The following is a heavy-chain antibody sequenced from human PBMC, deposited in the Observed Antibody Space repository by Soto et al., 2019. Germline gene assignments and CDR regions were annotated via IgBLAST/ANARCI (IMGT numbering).Heavy chain of an antibody. CDR3: ASIYYDSSGYDDAFDI. CDR1: GFTFSSYS. CDR2: ISSSSSTI. V-gene: IGHV3-48*02. D-gene: IGHD3-22*01. J-gene: IGHJ3*02. Sequence: GGSLRLSCAASGFTFSSYSMNWVRQAPGKGLEWVSYISSSSSTIYYADSVKGRFTISRDNAKNSLYLQMNSLRDEDTAVYYCASIYYDSSGYDDAFDIWGQGTMVTVSS.